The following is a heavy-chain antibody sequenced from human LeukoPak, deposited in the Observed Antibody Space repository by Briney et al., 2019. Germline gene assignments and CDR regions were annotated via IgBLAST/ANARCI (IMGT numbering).Heavy chain of an antibody. CDR2: ISGSGGTT. CDR3: ARDEGSDSGMDV. V-gene: IGHV3-48*03. D-gene: IGHD3-10*01. J-gene: IGHJ6*02. Sequence: GGSLRLSCAASGFTFSGYEMNWVRQAPGKGLEWVSYISGSGGTTLYADSVKGRFTISRDNAKNSLYLQMNSLRAEDTAVYYCARDEGSDSGMDVWGQGTTVTVS. CDR1: GFTFSGYE.